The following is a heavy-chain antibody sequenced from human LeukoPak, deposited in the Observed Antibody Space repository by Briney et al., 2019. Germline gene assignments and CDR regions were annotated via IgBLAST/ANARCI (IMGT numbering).Heavy chain of an antibody. Sequence: SVKVSCKASGGTFSSYAITWVRQAPGQGLEWMGGIIPIFGTANYAQKFQGRVTITADESTSTAYMELSSLRSEDTAVYYCARDVSVGDWAYFDYWGQGTLVTVSS. D-gene: IGHD3-10*01. CDR1: GGTFSSYA. J-gene: IGHJ4*02. CDR2: IIPIFGTA. V-gene: IGHV1-69*13. CDR3: ARDVSVGDWAYFDY.